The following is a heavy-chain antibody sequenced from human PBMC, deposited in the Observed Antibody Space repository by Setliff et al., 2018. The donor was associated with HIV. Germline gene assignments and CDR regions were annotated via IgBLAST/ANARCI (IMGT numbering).Heavy chain of an antibody. D-gene: IGHD2-21*02. J-gene: IGHJ3*02. CDR1: GYSISSGYY. V-gene: IGHV4-38-2*01. CDR2: IHHSGTT. CDR3: ARSRFVSVTAKAFDM. Sequence: PSETLSLTCAVSGYSISSGYYWAWIRQSPGKGLDWIGSIHHSGTTYYNPSLKSRVTISVDTTTNQVSLQVNSVTAVDTAVYYCARSRFVSVTAKAFDMWGQGTMVTVSS.